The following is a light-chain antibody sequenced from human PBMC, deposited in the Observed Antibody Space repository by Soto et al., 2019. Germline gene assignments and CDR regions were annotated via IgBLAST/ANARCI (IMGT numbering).Light chain of an antibody. CDR2: FAS. Sequence: EIVLTQSPGTLSLSPGERATLSCRASQSVAKNFLAWYQQKPGQAPRLLIYFASSKPSGIPDRFSGSGSGTDFTLPISRLEPEGFAVFYCHQDASSPLTFGGGTKVDI. CDR1: QSVAKNF. V-gene: IGKV3-20*01. CDR3: HQDASSPLT. J-gene: IGKJ4*01.